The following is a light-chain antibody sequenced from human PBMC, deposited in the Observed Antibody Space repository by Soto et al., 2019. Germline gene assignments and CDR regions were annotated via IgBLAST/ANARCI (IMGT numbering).Light chain of an antibody. CDR1: QSISTW. Sequence: DIQMTQSPSTLSASVGDRVTITCWASQSISTWLAWYQQKPGKAPNLLIYDASSLESGVPSSFSGSGSGTEFTLTISSLQPDDFATYYCQQYHTYPYAFGQGTKLEVK. CDR3: QQYHTYPYA. J-gene: IGKJ2*01. CDR2: DAS. V-gene: IGKV1-5*01.